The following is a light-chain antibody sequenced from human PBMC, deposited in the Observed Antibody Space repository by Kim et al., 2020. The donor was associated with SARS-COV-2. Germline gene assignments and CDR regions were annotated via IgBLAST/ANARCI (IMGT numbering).Light chain of an antibody. J-gene: IGLJ3*02. CDR1: SNNVGNRG. CDR2: RNN. V-gene: IGLV10-54*04. CDR3: SAWDSSLRAWV. Sequence: RTATLTCTRNSNNVGNRGAAWRQQHQGPPPRFLSYRNNSRPSGISERFSASRSGDVASLTITGLQAEGGADCYCSAWDSSLRAWVFGGGTQLTVL.